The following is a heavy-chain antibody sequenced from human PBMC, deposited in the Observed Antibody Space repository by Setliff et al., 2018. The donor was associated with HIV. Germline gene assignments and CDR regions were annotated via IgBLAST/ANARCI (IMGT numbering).Heavy chain of an antibody. Sequence: PGGSLRLSCAASGFTVSSYWMHWVRQIPGKGLVGISRIHSDGSSTTYADSVKGRFTISRDDAQNTLYLQMNSLRVEDTAVYYCARDRSSGWYDWAFDIWGRGTMVTVSS. CDR2: IHSDGSST. CDR3: ARDRSSGWYDWAFDI. V-gene: IGHV3-74*01. D-gene: IGHD6-19*01. CDR1: GFTVSSYW. J-gene: IGHJ3*02.